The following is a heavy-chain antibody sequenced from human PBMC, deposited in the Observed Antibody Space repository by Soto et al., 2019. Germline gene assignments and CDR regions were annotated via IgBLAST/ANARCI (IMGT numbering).Heavy chain of an antibody. Sequence: PGGSLRLSCAASGFIFSSYGMHWVRQAPGKGLEWVADMSKDGIRKHYADSVKGRFTISRDNAKNTLYLQMNSLRAEDTAVYYCARSIAARLNWFDPWGQGTLVTVSS. V-gene: IGHV3-30*03. D-gene: IGHD6-6*01. CDR2: MSKDGIRK. CDR1: GFIFSSYG. CDR3: ARSIAARLNWFDP. J-gene: IGHJ5*02.